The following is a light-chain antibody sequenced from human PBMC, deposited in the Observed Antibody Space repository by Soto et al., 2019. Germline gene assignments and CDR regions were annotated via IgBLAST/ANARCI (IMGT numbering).Light chain of an antibody. V-gene: IGKV3-11*01. CDR1: DSLSSN. CDR2: GAS. CDR3: QQRSNWPRT. Sequence: EILLTQSPAPLSVSPRERATLSCRASDSLSSNLAWYQQKPGQAPRLLIYGASTRATGIPARFSGSGSGTEFTLTISSLEPEDFAVYYCQQRSNWPRTFGQGTRLEIK. J-gene: IGKJ5*01.